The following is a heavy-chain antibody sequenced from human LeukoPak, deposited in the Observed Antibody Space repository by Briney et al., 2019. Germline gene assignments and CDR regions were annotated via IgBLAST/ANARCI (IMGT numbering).Heavy chain of an antibody. V-gene: IGHV4-38-2*02. CDR3: VAVTGYGSGSYRDY. CDR1: GYSISSGYY. D-gene: IGHD3-10*01. Sequence: PSETLSLTCTVSGYSISSGYYWGWIRQPPGKGLEWIGSIYHSGSTYYNPSLKSRVTISVDTSKNQFSLKLSSVTAADTAVYYCVAVTGYGSGSYRDYWGQGTLVTVSS. J-gene: IGHJ4*02. CDR2: IYHSGST.